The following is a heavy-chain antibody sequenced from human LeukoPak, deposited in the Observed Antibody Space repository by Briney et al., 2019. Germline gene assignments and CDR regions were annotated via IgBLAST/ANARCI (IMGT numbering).Heavy chain of an antibody. CDR3: ARPYCSGGSCSRGLEY. D-gene: IGHD2-15*01. J-gene: IGHJ4*02. Sequence: PGGSLRLSCAASGFTVSSNYMSWVRQAPGKGLEWVSVIYPGGSTYYADSVKGRFTISRDNSKNTLYLQMNSLRAEDTAVYYCARPYCSGGSCSRGLEYWGQGTLVTVSS. CDR2: IYPGGST. V-gene: IGHV3-53*05. CDR1: GFTVSSNY.